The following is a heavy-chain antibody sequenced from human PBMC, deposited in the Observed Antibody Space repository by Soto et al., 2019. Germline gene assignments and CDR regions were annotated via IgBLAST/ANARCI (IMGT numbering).Heavy chain of an antibody. J-gene: IGHJ6*02. CDR3: AREGLGGNSWHYYYYGMDV. CDR1: GYTFTGYY. V-gene: IGHV1-2*04. D-gene: IGHD6-13*01. CDR2: INPNSGGT. Sequence: GASVKVSCKASGYTFTGYYMHWVRQAPGQGLEWMGWINPNSGGTNYAQKFQGWVTMTRDTSISTAYMELSRLRSDDTAVYYCAREGLGGNSWHYYYYGMDVWGQGPTVTVSS.